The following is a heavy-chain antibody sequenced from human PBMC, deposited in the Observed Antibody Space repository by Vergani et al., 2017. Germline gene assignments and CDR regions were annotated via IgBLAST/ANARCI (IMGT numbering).Heavy chain of an antibody. D-gene: IGHD6-6*01. CDR2: IYPGDSDT. J-gene: IGHJ4*02. Sequence: EVQLVQSGAEVKKPGESLRISCKGAGYSFTSYWIGWVRQMPGKGLEWMGIIYPGDSDTRYSPSFQGQVTISADKSIRTAYLQWSSLKDSDTAMSYCARHRPDVEYSSSPGHFDYWGQGTLVTVSS. CDR3: ARHRPDVEYSSSPGHFDY. V-gene: IGHV5-51*01. CDR1: GYSFTSYW.